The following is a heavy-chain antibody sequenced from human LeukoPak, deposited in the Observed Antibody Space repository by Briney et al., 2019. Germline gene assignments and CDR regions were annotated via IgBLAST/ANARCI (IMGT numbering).Heavy chain of an antibody. CDR3: ARFQGPGSEDY. V-gene: IGHV3-30*03. CDR1: GFTFSNYG. CDR2: IPYDGRNR. J-gene: IGHJ4*02. Sequence: GGSLRLSCAASGFTFSNYGIHWVRQAPGKGLEWVTFIPYDGRNRHYVDSVKGRFTISRDNSKNTLYLQMNSLRAEDTAVYYCARFQGPGSEDYWGQGTLVTVSS. D-gene: IGHD3-10*01.